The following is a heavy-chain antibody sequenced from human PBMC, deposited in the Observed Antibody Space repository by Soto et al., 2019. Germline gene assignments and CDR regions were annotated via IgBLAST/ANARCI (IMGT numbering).Heavy chain of an antibody. CDR3: ARDVGGSSSYLGY. V-gene: IGHV1-2*02. J-gene: IGHJ4*02. D-gene: IGHD6-6*01. CDR1: GYTFTGYY. CDR2: INLDSGGA. Sequence: QVQLVQSGAEVKKPGASVKVSCKASGYTFTGYYIHWVRQAPGQGLEWMGWINLDSGGATYEQKFQGRVTMTRDTSIRSAKMELNRLRSEDTATYYCARDVGGSSSYLGYWGQGTLVTVSS.